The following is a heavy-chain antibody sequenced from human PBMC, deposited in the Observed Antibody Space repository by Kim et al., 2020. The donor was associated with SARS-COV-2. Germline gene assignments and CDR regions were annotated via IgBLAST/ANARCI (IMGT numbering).Heavy chain of an antibody. V-gene: IGHV4-34*01. CDR1: GGSFSGYY. D-gene: IGHD3-16*02. CDR3: ARVGHYDYIWGSYPHDY. J-gene: IGHJ4*02. CDR2: INHSGST. Sequence: SETLSLTCAVYGGSFSGYYWSWIRQPPGKGLEWIGEINHSGSTNYNPSLKSRVTISVDTSKNQFSLKLSSVTAADTAVYYCARVGHYDYIWGSYPHDYWGQGTLVTFSS.